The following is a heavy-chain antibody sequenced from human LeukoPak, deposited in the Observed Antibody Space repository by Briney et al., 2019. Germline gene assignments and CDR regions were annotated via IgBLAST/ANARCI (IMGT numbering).Heavy chain of an antibody. V-gene: IGHV1-69*06. CDR2: IIPIFGTA. J-gene: IGHJ4*02. CDR3: KSVIAAAGMLDY. D-gene: IGHD6-13*01. CDR1: GGTFSSYA. Sequence: SVKVSCKASGGTFSSYAISWVRQAPGQGLEWMGGIIPIFGTANYAQKFQGRVTITADKSTSTAYMELSSLRSEDTAVYYRKSVIAAAGMLDYWGQGTLVTVSS.